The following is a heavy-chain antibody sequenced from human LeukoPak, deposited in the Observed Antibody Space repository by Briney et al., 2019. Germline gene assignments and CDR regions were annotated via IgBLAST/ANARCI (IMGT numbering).Heavy chain of an antibody. J-gene: IGHJ4*02. V-gene: IGHV3-74*01. CDR3: VRGGGRGWDFDH. Sequence: GGSLRLSCAASGFSFNYYWIYWVRQAPGKGLVWVSRINGDASRVDYADSVKGRFTISRDNAKNTVYLQMNSLRAEDMAVYYCVRGGGRGWDFDHRGQGTLVTVSS. CDR1: GFSFNYYW. D-gene: IGHD3-16*01. CDR2: INGDASRV.